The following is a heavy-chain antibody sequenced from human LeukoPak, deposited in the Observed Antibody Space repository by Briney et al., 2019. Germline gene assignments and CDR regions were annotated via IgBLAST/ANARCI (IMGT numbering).Heavy chain of an antibody. D-gene: IGHD6-13*01. J-gene: IGHJ3*02. V-gene: IGHV4-39*01. CDR3: ARHLVPDSSSWYAEDKSSGWYSDAFDI. Sequence: SETLSLTCSVSGGSISTSSSDWVWIRQPPGRGLEWIGRIHYSGSTYYNPSLKSRVTISVDTSKNQFSLKLSSVTAADTAVYYCARHLVPDSSSWYAEDKSSGWYSDAFDIWGQGTMVTVSS. CDR1: GGSISTSSSD. CDR2: IHYSGST.